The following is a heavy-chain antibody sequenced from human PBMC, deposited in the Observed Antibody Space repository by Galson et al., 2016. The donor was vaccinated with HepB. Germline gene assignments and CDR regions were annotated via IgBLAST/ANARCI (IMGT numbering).Heavy chain of an antibody. Sequence: YLRLSCAASGITFSHYAMSGVGKAPGKGLPWVSTIRGTGDPINYADSVKGRFTSSSDNSKNTLYLQMSSLRVEDTAMYYCAKATPYYDVLTGFFIYYSDYWGHGTLVTVSS. J-gene: IGHJ4*01. V-gene: IGHV3-23*01. CDR2: IRGTGDPI. CDR1: GITFSHYA. D-gene: IGHD3-9*01. CDR3: AKATPYYDVLTGFFIYYSDY.